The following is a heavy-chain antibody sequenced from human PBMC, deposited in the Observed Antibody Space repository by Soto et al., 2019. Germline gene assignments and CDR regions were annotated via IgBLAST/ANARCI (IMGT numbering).Heavy chain of an antibody. V-gene: IGHV4-34*01. CDR2: INHSGST. CDR3: ARVDIAAAGSVGDHYYYGMDV. CDR1: GGSFSGYY. D-gene: IGHD6-13*01. Sequence: SETLSLTCAVYGGSFSGYYWSWIRQPPGKGLEWIGEINHSGSTNYNPSLKSRVTISVDTSKNQFSLKLSSVTAADTAVYYCARVDIAAAGSVGDHYYYGMDVWGQGTTVTVSS. J-gene: IGHJ6*02.